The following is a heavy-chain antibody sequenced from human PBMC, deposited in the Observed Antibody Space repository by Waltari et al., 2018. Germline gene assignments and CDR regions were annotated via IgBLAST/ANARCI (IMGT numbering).Heavy chain of an antibody. J-gene: IGHJ4*02. Sequence: QVQLQESGPGLVQPSETLSLTCPVSGASMRTYSWSWIRQPPGKGLEWIGHIYYSGSTNYIPSLKSRVTFSIDTYENQFSLKLTSVTAADTAVYYCATRGTNRAFDHWGQGTLVTVSS. CDR3: ATRGTNRAFDH. CDR1: GASMRTYS. D-gene: IGHD3-16*01. CDR2: IYYSGST. V-gene: IGHV4-59*03.